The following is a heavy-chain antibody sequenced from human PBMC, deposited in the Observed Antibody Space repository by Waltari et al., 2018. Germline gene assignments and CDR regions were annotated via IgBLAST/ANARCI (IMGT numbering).Heavy chain of an antibody. CDR2: IYYSGST. V-gene: IGHV4-59*01. CDR1: GGSISSYY. Sequence: QVQLQESGPGLVKPSETLSLTCTVSGGSISSYYWRWIRQPPGKGLEWIGYIYYSGSTNYNPSLKSRVTISGDTSKNQFSLKLSSVTAADTAVYYCARVAPGAFDYWGQGTLVTVSS. CDR3: ARVAPGAFDY. J-gene: IGHJ4*02.